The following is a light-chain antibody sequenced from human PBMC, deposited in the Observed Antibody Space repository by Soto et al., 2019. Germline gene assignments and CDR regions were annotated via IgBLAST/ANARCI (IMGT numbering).Light chain of an antibody. Sequence: DIQMTQSPSSLSASVGDRVTITCRASQGISTYLNWYHQKPGKAPKLLIYAASSLQSGVPSRFSGSGSETDFSLTVDSLQPEDTASYYCQQYDHPPYTFGLGTKLEIK. CDR1: QGISTY. CDR2: AAS. CDR3: QQYDHPPYT. J-gene: IGKJ2*01. V-gene: IGKV1-33*01.